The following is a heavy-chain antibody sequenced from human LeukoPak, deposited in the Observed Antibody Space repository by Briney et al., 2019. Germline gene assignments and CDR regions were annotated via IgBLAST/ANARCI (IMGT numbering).Heavy chain of an antibody. CDR2: VIGSGKTA. Sequence: PGGSLRPSCAASGFTFNIYTMSWVRQAPGKGLEWVSGVIGSGKTAFYAESVKGRFTISRDNSRNTLYLQMNSLRVEDTAIYYCTRPHVDGGYYYHQYWGQGTLVTVSS. CDR3: TRPHVDGGYYYHQY. D-gene: IGHD3-22*01. J-gene: IGHJ4*02. CDR1: GFTFNIYT. V-gene: IGHV3-23*01.